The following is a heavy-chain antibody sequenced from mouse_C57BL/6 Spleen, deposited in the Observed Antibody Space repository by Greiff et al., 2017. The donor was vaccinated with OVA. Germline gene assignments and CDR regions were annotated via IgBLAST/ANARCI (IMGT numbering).Heavy chain of an antibody. CDR1: GFTFTDYY. J-gene: IGHJ3*01. CDR3: ARYSTMVTTEGFAY. V-gene: IGHV7-3*01. D-gene: IGHD2-2*01. CDR2: IRNKANGYTT. Sequence: EVQVVESGGGLVQPGGSLSLSCAASGFTFTDYYMSWVRQPPGKALEWLGFIRNKANGYTTEYSASVKGRFTISRDNSQSILYLQMNALRAEDSATYYCARYSTMVTTEGFAYWGQGTLVTVSA.